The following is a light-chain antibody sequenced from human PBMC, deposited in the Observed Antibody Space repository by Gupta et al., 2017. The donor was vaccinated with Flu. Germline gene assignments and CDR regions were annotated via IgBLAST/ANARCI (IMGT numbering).Light chain of an antibody. CDR1: SSNIGNNY. CDR2: DNN. CDR3: GKWDSSLSALV. Sequence: KVTISCSGSSSNIGNNYVSRYHQLPAPAPNLLRYDNNKRPSGIPDRFSGSKSGTSATLGITGLQTGDEADYYCGKWDSSLSALVFGGGTKLTVL. J-gene: IGLJ3*02. V-gene: IGLV1-51*01.